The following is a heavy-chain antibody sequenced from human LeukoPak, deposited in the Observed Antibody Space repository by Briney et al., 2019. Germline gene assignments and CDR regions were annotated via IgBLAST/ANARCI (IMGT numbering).Heavy chain of an antibody. V-gene: IGHV3-74*01. CDR2: INPGGSSI. Sequence: GRSLRLSCAASGFTFSSYWMHWVRQVPGKGLVWVARINPGGSSITYADSVKGRFTISRDNAKNTLYLQMDSLRAEDTGVYYCARDRFWSGPYNWFDPWGQGTLVTVSS. J-gene: IGHJ5*02. D-gene: IGHD3-3*01. CDR1: GFTFSSYW. CDR3: ARDRFWSGPYNWFDP.